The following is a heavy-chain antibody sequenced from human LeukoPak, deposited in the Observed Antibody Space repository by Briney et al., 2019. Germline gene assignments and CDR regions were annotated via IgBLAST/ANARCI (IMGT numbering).Heavy chain of an antibody. J-gene: IGHJ3*02. V-gene: IGHV1-18*01. CDR2: ISDYNGNT. CDR1: VYTFTRYC. D-gene: IGHD3-22*01. Sequence: GASVEVSCRASVYTFTRYCISWVRQASGQGLEWVDSISDYNGNTNCAQKLQGSDTMTRDTSTSTAYREERSLISGDRAAYYCARDPGSITMIVDAFDIWGQGTMVTVSS. CDR3: ARDPGSITMIVDAFDI.